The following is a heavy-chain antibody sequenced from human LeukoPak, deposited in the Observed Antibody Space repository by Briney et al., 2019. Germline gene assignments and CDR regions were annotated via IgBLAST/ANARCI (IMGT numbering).Heavy chain of an antibody. D-gene: IGHD3-9*01. CDR3: ARDRDWAFDY. V-gene: IGHV3-48*02. Sequence: PGGSLRLSCAASGFTFRLYSMNWVRQAPGKALEWLSYIRSTDGAIAYADSVKGRFTISRDDAKNSLYLQMNSLRDEDTAVYYCARDRDWAFDYWGQGTLITVSS. CDR2: IRSTDGAI. CDR1: GFTFRLYS. J-gene: IGHJ4*02.